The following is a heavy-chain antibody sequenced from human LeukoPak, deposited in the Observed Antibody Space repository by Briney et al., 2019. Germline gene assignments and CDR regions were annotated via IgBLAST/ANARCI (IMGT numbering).Heavy chain of an antibody. Sequence: GASVKVSCKTSGYTFTSYGISWVRQAPGQGLEWMGWISAYNGKINYAQKFQGRVTMTTDTSTSTAYMELRSLKSDDTAVYFCASVGELRTWFDPWAREPWSPSPQ. D-gene: IGHD3-16*01. CDR2: ISAYNGKI. V-gene: IGHV1-18*01. CDR3: ASVGELRTWFDP. CDR1: GYTFTSYG. J-gene: IGHJ5*02.